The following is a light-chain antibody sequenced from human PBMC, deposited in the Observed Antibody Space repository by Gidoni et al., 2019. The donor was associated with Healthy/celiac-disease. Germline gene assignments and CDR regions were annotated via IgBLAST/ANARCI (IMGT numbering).Light chain of an antibody. Sequence: DIQMTQSPSSLSASVGDRVSITCRASQTISTSLTWYQQKPGKAPKLLIYAASSLQSGVPSRFSGSGSGTDFTLTISSLQPDDFATYYCQQSYSTPRTFGQGTRVEIK. CDR2: AAS. CDR3: QQSYSTPRT. V-gene: IGKV1-39*01. J-gene: IGKJ1*01. CDR1: QTISTS.